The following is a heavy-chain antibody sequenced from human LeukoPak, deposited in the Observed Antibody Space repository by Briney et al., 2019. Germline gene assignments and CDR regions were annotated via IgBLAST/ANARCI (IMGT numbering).Heavy chain of an antibody. J-gene: IGHJ6*02. CDR1: GFTFSSYE. V-gene: IGHV3-48*03. CDR3: ARLLGYCSGGSCYSPDYYYGTDV. Sequence: PGGSLRLSCAASGFTFSSYEMNWVRQAPGKGLEWVSYISSSGSTIYYADSVKGRFTIPRDNAKNSLYLQMNSLRAEDTAVYYCARLLGYCSGGSCYSPDYYYGTDVWGQGTTVTVSS. D-gene: IGHD2-15*01. CDR2: ISSSGSTI.